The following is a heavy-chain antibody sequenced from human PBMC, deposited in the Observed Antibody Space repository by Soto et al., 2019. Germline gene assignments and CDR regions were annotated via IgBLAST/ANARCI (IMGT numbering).Heavy chain of an antibody. V-gene: IGHV3-74*01. D-gene: IGHD5-12*01. CDR3: ASGLLSGYDWYAFDI. J-gene: IGHJ3*02. Sequence: EVQLVESGGGLVQPGGSLRLSCAAYGFTFSSYWMHWVRQAPGKGLVWVSRINSDGSSTSYADSVKGRFTISRDNAKNTLYLQMNSLRAEDTAVYYCASGLLSGYDWYAFDIWGQGTMVTVSS. CDR2: INSDGSST. CDR1: GFTFSSYW.